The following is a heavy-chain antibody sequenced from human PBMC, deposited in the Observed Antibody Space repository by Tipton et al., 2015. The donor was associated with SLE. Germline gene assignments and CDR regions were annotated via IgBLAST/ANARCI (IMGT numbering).Heavy chain of an antibody. CDR2: ISSSSSYI. Sequence: SLRLSCAASGFTFSSYSMNWVRQAPGKGLEWVSSISSSSSYIYYADSVKGRFTISRDNSKNTLYLQMNSLRAEDTAVYYCAKDPGSSGWEYWGQGTLVTVSS. D-gene: IGHD6-19*01. CDR1: GFTFSSYS. V-gene: IGHV3-21*01. J-gene: IGHJ4*02. CDR3: AKDPGSSGWEY.